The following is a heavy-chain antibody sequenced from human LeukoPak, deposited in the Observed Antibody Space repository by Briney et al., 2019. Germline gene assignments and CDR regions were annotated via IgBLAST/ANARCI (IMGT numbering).Heavy chain of an antibody. J-gene: IGHJ4*02. V-gene: IGHV1-46*01. CDR1: GYTFTSYY. Sequence: ASVKVSCKASGYTFTSYYMHWVRQAPGQGLEWMGIINPSGGSTSYAQKFQGRVTMTEDTSTDTAYMELSSLRSEDTAVYYCATDLVAAAGLDYWGQGTLVTVSS. D-gene: IGHD6-13*01. CDR3: ATDLVAAAGLDY. CDR2: INPSGGST.